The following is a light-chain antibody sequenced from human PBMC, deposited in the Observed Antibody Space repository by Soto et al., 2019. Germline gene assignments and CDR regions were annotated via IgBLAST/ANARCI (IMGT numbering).Light chain of an antibody. CDR3: QSYGATNQV. CDR1: SGSIASNY. J-gene: IGLJ3*02. Sequence: NFMLTQPPSVSESPGKTVIISCTRSSGSIASNYVQWYQQRPGSSPTTVIYEDNHRPSGVPDRFSGSIDSSSNSSSLTIAGLETEDEAYYYCQSYGATNQVFGGGTKLTVL. CDR2: EDN. V-gene: IGLV6-57*01.